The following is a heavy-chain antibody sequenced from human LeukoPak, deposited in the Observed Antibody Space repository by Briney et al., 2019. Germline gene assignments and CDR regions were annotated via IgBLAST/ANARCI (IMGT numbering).Heavy chain of an antibody. CDR1: GGSISSYY. V-gene: IGHV4-59*01. CDR2: IYYSGST. Sequence: SETLSLTCTVSGGSISSYYWSWIRQPPGKGLEWIGYIYYSGSTNYNPSLKSRVTISVDTSKNQFSLKLSSVTAADTGVYYCARSDLIVGAYGMDVWGQGTTVTVSS. J-gene: IGHJ6*02. CDR3: ARSDLIVGAYGMDV. D-gene: IGHD1-26*01.